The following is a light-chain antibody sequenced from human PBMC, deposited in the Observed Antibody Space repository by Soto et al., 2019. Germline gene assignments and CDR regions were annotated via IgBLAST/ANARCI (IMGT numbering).Light chain of an antibody. CDR1: QSVSSN. CDR2: GAS. Sequence: IVFTKSAATLSVSPGERATVSCRASQSVSSNLAWYQQKPGQAPRLLIYGASTRATGIPARFSGSGSGTDFTLTISSLQPEDFATYYCQQLHDYPITFGQGTRLEIK. J-gene: IGKJ5*01. CDR3: QQLHDYPIT. V-gene: IGKV3-15*01.